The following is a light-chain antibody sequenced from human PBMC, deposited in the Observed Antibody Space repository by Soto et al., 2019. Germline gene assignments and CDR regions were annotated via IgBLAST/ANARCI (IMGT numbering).Light chain of an antibody. CDR3: QQYGTWWT. CDR2: GAS. V-gene: IGKV3-15*01. Sequence: EIVMTQSPATLSVSPGERATLSCRASQSVSSNLAWYQQKPGQAPRLLIYGASTRATGIPARFSGSGSGTEFTLTISSQQSEDFAVYYCQQYGTWWTFGQGTKVEIK. CDR1: QSVSSN. J-gene: IGKJ1*01.